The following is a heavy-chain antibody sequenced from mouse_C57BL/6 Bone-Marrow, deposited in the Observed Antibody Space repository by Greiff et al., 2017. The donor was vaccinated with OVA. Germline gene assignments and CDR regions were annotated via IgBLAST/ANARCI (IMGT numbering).Heavy chain of an antibody. J-gene: IGHJ2*01. CDR2: IYPRSGNT. V-gene: IGHV1-81*01. CDR3: ARWLLLGY. D-gene: IGHD2-3*01. CDR1: GYTFTSYG. Sequence: QVQLQQSGAELARPGASVKLSCKASGYTFTSYGISWVKQRTGQGLEWIGEIYPRSGNTYYNEKFKGKATLTADKSSSTAYMELRSLTSEDSAVYFCARWLLLGYWGQGTTLTVSS.